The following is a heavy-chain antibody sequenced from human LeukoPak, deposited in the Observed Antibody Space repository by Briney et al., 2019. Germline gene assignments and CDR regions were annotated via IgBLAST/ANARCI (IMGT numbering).Heavy chain of an antibody. CDR2: IYSGGST. CDR3: ASGYNWNYDAFDI. Sequence: GGSLRLSCAASGFTVSSNYMSWVRQAPGKGLEWVSVIYSGGSTYYADSVKGRFTISRDNSKNTLYLQMNSLRAADTAVYYCASGYNWNYDAFDIWGQGTMVTVSS. J-gene: IGHJ3*02. CDR1: GFTVSSNY. V-gene: IGHV3-66*02. D-gene: IGHD1-7*01.